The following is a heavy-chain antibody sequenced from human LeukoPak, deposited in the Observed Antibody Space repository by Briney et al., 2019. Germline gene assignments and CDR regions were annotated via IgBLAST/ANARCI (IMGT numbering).Heavy chain of an antibody. CDR2: IYYSGST. J-gene: IGHJ6*02. D-gene: IGHD2-2*01. CDR3: AREGSNYYYYYGMDV. CDR1: GGSISSSSYC. V-gene: IGHV4-39*02. Sequence: SETLSLTCTVSGGSISSSSYCWGWIRQPPGKGLEWIGSIYYSGSTYYNPSLKSRVTISVDTSKNQFSLKLSSVTAADTAVYYCAREGSNYYYYYGMDVWGQGTTVTVSS.